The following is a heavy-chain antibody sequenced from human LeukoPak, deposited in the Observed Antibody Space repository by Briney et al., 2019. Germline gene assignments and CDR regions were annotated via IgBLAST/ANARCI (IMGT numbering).Heavy chain of an antibody. D-gene: IGHD1-20*01. Sequence: ASVKVSCKASGYSFTGYYMQWVRQAPGQGLEWMGWINPNTGATNYAQKFQGRVTMTRDTSISTAYMELSRLRSDDTAVYYCAREYNWNDGDGFDPWGQGTLVTVSS. CDR1: GYSFTGYY. V-gene: IGHV1-2*02. CDR2: INPNTGAT. CDR3: AREYNWNDGDGFDP. J-gene: IGHJ5*02.